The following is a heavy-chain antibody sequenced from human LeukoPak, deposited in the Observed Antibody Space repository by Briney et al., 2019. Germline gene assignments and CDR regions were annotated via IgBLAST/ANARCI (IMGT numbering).Heavy chain of an antibody. CDR3: ARARGYDILTGYYRGWYFDL. CDR1: GDSISSDYSY. J-gene: IGHJ2*01. V-gene: IGHV4-31*03. CDR2: IYYTGST. D-gene: IGHD3-9*01. Sequence: TLSRTCTVSGDSISSDYSYWTWIRQHPGKGLEWIGYIYYTGSTYYNPSLKSRLTVSVDTSKNQFSLKLSSVTAADTAVYYCARARGYDILTGYYRGWYFDLWGRGTLVTVSS.